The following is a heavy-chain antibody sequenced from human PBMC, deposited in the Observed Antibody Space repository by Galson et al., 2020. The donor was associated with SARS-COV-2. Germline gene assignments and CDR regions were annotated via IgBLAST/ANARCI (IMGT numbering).Heavy chain of an antibody. V-gene: IGHV5-10-1*01. CDR1: GYRFTTYW. J-gene: IGHJ4*02. CDR2: IDPSDSYT. D-gene: IGHD2-21*01. Sequence: HGESLKISCRASGYRFTTYWINWVRHVPGKGLEWMGRIDPSDSYTDYSPSFQGHVTISVDQSINTAYLQWSSLKASDSAMYFCARRLRCTGDCFYYFDYWGQGSLVTVSS. CDR3: ARRLRCTGDCFYYFDY.